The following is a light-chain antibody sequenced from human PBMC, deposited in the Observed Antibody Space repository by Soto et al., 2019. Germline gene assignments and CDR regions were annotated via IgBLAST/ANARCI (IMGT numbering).Light chain of an antibody. CDR2: DVN. CDR3: SSYTSRNTQI. Sequence: QAVLTQPASVSGSPGQSITISCTGTSSDVGGYNYVSWYRQHPGKAPKLIIYDVNNRPSGVSNRSSASKSGSTASLTISGLQAEDEADYYCSSYTSRNTQIFGGGTKLTVL. V-gene: IGLV2-14*03. J-gene: IGLJ2*01. CDR1: SSDVGGYNY.